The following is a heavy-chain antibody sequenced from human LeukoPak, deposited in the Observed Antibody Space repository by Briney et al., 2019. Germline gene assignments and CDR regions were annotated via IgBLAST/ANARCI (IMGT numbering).Heavy chain of an antibody. CDR1: GYTFTGYY. CDR3: ARGTRDYYGSGSPAEYFQH. Sequence: GASVKVSCKASGYTFTGYYMHWVRQAPGQGLEWMGWINPNSGGTNYAQKFQGWVTMTRDTSISTAYMELSRLRSDDTAVYYCARGTRDYYGSGSPAEYFQHWGQGTLVTVSS. V-gene: IGHV1-2*04. D-gene: IGHD3-10*01. J-gene: IGHJ1*01. CDR2: INPNSGGT.